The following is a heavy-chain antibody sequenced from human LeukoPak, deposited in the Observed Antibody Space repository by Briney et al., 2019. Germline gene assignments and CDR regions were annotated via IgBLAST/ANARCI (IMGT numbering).Heavy chain of an antibody. CDR3: ATQALLRGSYYAFWFDP. V-gene: IGHV1-24*01. CDR2: FDPEDGET. CDR1: GYTLTELS. Sequence: ASVKVSCKVSGYTLTELSMHWVRQAPGKGLEWMGGFDPEDGETIYAQKLQGRVTMTEDTSTDTAYMELSSLRSEDTAVYYCATQALLRGSYYAFWFDPWGQGTLVTVSS. J-gene: IGHJ5*02. D-gene: IGHD1-26*01.